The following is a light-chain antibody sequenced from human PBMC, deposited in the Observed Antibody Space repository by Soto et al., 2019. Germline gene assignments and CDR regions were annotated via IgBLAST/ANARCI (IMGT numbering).Light chain of an antibody. V-gene: IGLV2-23*02. CDR3: CSYAGSSTFEG. CDR1: SSDVGSYNL. CDR2: EVS. Sequence: QSVLTQPASVSGSPGQSITISRTGTSSDVGSYNLVSWYQQHPGKAPKLMIYEVSKRPSGVSNRFSGSKSGNTASLTISGLQAEDEADYYCCSYAGSSTFEGFGTGTKITVL. J-gene: IGLJ1*01.